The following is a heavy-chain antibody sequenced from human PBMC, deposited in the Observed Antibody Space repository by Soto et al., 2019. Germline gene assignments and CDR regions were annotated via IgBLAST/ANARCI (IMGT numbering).Heavy chain of an antibody. CDR2: IGYDGSNK. CDR1: GFVFNEYG. CDR3: ARWGCSGSNCNLNQRSFDL. J-gene: IGHJ4*02. D-gene: IGHD2-15*01. V-gene: IGHV3-33*03. Sequence: QVQLVESWGGLVQPGRSLRLSCAASGFVFNEYGMHWVRQAPGNGLEWVAVIGYDGSNKYYADSVKGRFTFSRDNSKNTMSLQMNSLRAEDTAVYYCARWGCSGSNCNLNQRSFDLWGQGTLVTVSS.